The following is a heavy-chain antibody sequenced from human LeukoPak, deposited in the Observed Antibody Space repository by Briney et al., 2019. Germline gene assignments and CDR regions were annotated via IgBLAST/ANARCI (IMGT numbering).Heavy chain of an antibody. CDR2: ISAYNGNT. CDR3: ARDPGFGTGHPKQFNDY. CDR1: GYTFTSYG. V-gene: IGHV1-18*01. Sequence: ASVRVSCKASGYTFTSYGISWVRQAPGQGLEWMGWISAYNGNTNYAQKLQGRVTMTTDTSTSTAYMELSSLRSEDTAVCYCARDPGFGTGHPKQFNDYWGQGTLVTVSS. J-gene: IGHJ4*02. D-gene: IGHD3-10*01.